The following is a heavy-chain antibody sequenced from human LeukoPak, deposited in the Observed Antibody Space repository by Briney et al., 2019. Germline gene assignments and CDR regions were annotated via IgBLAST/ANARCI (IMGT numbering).Heavy chain of an antibody. CDR1: GYSFTSYW. Sequence: KAGGSLEISWQGSGYSFTSYWIGWVRPLPGKGLEWMGIIYPGDSDTRYSPSFQGQVTISADKSISTAYLQWSSLKASDTAMYYCARNLLNSGFDPWGQGTLVTVSS. CDR2: IYPGDSDT. CDR3: ARNLLNSGFDP. V-gene: IGHV5-51*01. J-gene: IGHJ5*02.